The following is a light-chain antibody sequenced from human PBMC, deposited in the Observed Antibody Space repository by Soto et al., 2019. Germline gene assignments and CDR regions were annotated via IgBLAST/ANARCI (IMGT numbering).Light chain of an antibody. V-gene: IGKV3-15*01. CDR2: GAS. Sequence: EIVMTQSPATLSVSPGERATLSCRASQSVSSKLAWYQQKPCQGPRLLIYGASTRATGIPARFSGSGSGTEFTLTISSLQSEDFAVYFCQHYSTWLWTLGQGTKVEIK. J-gene: IGKJ1*01. CDR1: QSVSSK. CDR3: QHYSTWLWT.